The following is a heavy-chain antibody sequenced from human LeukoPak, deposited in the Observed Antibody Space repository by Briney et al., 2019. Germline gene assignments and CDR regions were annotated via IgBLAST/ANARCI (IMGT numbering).Heavy chain of an antibody. D-gene: IGHD3-3*01. CDR1: GASISGYY. CDR2: IYYNGNT. CDR3: ARYMRASGTYDFDN. Sequence: SETLSLTCGVSGASISGYYWSWIRQSPGKGLEWIGYIYYNGNTNYNPSFKSRVTMTVDTYNNQFSLNLWSVTPADTAVYYCARYMRASGTYDFDNWGQGTLVTVSS. J-gene: IGHJ4*02. V-gene: IGHV4-59*12.